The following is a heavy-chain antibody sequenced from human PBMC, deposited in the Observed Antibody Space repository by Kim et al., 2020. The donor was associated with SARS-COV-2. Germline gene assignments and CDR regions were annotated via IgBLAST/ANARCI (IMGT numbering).Heavy chain of an antibody. V-gene: IGHV3-23*01. D-gene: IGHD3-16*01. CDR2: INRDSGRI. CDR3: AKRGESFPGPGRYYFDY. CDR1: GFTFSNYG. Sequence: GGSLRLSCAASGFTFSNYGMTWVRQAPGKGLEWVSSINRDSGRISYADSVKGRFTTSRDNSKNTVYLQMSSLRVDDTAIYYCAKRGESFPGPGRYYFDYWGQGTQVTVSS. J-gene: IGHJ4*02.